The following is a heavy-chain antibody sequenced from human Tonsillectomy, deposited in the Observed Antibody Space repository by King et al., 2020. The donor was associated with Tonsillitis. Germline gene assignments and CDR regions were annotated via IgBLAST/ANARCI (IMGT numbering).Heavy chain of an antibody. V-gene: IGHV3-11*01. CDR1: GFTFSDHY. Sequence: QVQLVESGGGLVKPGESLRLSCAASGFTFSDHYMSWIRQAPGKGLEWVSYISSSGSTIYYADSVKGRFTISRDNAKNSLYLQMNSLRAEDTAVYYCARGYDFWSGYSSSKYYYGMDVWGQGTTVTVSS. CDR2: ISSSGSTI. D-gene: IGHD3-3*01. J-gene: IGHJ6*02. CDR3: ARGYDFWSGYSSSKYYYGMDV.